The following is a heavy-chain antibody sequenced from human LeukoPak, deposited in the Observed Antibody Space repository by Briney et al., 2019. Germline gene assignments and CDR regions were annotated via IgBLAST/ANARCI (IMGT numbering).Heavy chain of an antibody. CDR2: IYYSGST. CDR1: GGSINNYY. CDR3: ARLAEMATIPSPNDAFDI. J-gene: IGHJ3*02. D-gene: IGHD5-24*01. V-gene: IGHV4-59*01. Sequence: PSETLSLTCTVSGGSINNYYWSWIRQPPEKGLEWIGYIYYSGSTNYNPSLKSRVTISVDTSKNQFSLKLSSVTAADTAVYYCARLAEMATIPSPNDAFDIWGQGTMVTVSS.